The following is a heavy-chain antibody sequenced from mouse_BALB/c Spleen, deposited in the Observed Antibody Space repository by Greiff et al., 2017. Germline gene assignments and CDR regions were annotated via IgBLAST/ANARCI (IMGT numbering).Heavy chain of an antibody. Sequence: EVMLVESGGGLVKPGGSLKLSCAASGFTFSSYAMPWVRQTPEKRLEWVASISSGGSTYYPDSVKGRVTITRDNARNILYLQMSSLRSEDTAMYYCARETIYDGYSYAMDYWGQGTTVTVSS. CDR2: ISSGGST. J-gene: IGHJ4*01. V-gene: IGHV5-6-5*01. CDR3: ARETIYDGYSYAMDY. CDR1: GFTFSSYA. D-gene: IGHD2-3*01.